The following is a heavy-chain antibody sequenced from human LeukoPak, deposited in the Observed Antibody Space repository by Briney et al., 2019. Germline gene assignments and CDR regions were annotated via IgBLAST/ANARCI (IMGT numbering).Heavy chain of an antibody. CDR1: GGSISSYY. J-gene: IGHJ4*02. CDR2: IYTSGST. Sequence: SETLSLTCTVSGGSISSYYWSWIRQPAGKGLEWIGRIYTSGSTNYNPSLKSRVTMSVDTSKNQFSLKLSSVTAADTAVYYCARDRYYYGSGIPGPGKYYFDYWGQGTLVTVSS. V-gene: IGHV4-4*07. D-gene: IGHD3-10*01. CDR3: ARDRYYYGSGIPGPGKYYFDY.